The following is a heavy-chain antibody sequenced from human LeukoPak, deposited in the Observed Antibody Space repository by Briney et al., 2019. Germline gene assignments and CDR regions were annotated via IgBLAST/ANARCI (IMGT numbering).Heavy chain of an antibody. CDR2: ISSSGSTI. D-gene: IGHD6-19*01. Sequence: TGGSLRLSCAASGFTFSSYEMNWVRQAPGKGLEWVSYISSSGSTIYYADSVKGRFTISRDNAKNSLYLQMNSLRAEDTAVYYCARGESEQWLVSAFDIWGQGTMVTVSS. V-gene: IGHV3-48*03. CDR1: GFTFSSYE. CDR3: ARGESEQWLVSAFDI. J-gene: IGHJ3*02.